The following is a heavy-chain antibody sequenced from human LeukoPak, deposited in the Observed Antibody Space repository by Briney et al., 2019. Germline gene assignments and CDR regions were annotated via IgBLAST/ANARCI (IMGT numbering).Heavy chain of an antibody. D-gene: IGHD1-26*01. Sequence: HPGGSLRLSCAASGFTFSSYAMSWVRQAPGKGLEWVSAISGSGGSTYYADSVKGRFTISRDNSKNTLYLQMNSLRAEDTAVYYCAESGSYYYVTPFDYWGQGTLVTVSS. J-gene: IGHJ4*02. V-gene: IGHV3-23*01. CDR3: AESGSYYYVTPFDY. CDR1: GFTFSSYA. CDR2: ISGSGGST.